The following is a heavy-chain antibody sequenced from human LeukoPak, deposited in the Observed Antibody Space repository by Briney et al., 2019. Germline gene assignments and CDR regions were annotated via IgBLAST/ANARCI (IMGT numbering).Heavy chain of an antibody. V-gene: IGHV5-51*01. CDR3: ARLRNSMVFYGLDV. Sequence: GEPLQISCKGTGYRFTSYWIGWVRQMAGKGLEWMGIINPGDSYTRYSPSFQGQVTISADKSISTAYLQWGSLKASDTAMYYCARLRNSMVFYGLDVWGQGTTVTVSS. CDR1: GYRFTSYW. D-gene: IGHD3-3*02. CDR2: INPGDSYT. J-gene: IGHJ6*02.